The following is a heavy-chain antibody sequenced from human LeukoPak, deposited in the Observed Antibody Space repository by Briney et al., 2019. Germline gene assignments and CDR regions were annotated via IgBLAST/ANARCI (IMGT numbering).Heavy chain of an antibody. CDR2: IYTSGST. V-gene: IGHV4-4*07. J-gene: IGHJ5*02. D-gene: IGHD6-6*01. CDR1: GGSISSYY. Sequence: SETLSLTCTVSGGSISSYYWSWIGQPAGKGLEWIGRIYTSGSTNYNPSLKSRVTMSVDTSKNQFSLKLSSVTAADTAVYYCARDGLEYSFQDPWGQGTLVTVSS. CDR3: ARDGLEYSFQDP.